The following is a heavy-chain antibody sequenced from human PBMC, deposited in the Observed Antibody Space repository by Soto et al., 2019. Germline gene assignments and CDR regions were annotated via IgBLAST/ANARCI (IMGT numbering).Heavy chain of an antibody. CDR2: IKSKTDGGTT. Sequence: EVQLVESGGGLVKPGGSLRLSCAASGFTVSNAWMSWVRQAPGKGLEWVGRIKSKTDGGTTEYDAPVKGRFTISRDDSTNTRYLQMNSLKAEDTAVYYCTRYSYGASEYWGQGTLVTVSS. D-gene: IGHD5-18*01. V-gene: IGHV3-15*01. CDR1: GFTVSNAW. CDR3: TRYSYGASEY. J-gene: IGHJ4*02.